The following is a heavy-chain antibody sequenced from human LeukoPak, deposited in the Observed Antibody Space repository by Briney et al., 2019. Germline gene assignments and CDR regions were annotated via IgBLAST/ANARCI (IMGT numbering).Heavy chain of an antibody. Sequence: GGSLRLSCAASGFTFSIYWMHWVRQTPGEGLVWVSNMNSDGSITNYADSVKGRFTISRDNAKNTLYLQMNSLGVEDTGIYYCAKENESPGLWGQGTLVTVSS. D-gene: IGHD3-9*01. V-gene: IGHV3-74*01. CDR2: MNSDGSIT. CDR3: AKENESPGL. CDR1: GFTFSIYW. J-gene: IGHJ4*02.